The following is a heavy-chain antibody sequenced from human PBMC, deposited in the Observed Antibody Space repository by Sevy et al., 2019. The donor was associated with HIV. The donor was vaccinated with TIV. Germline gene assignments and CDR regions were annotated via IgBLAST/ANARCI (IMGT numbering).Heavy chain of an antibody. CDR2: ISRSSSYI. CDR3: ARVVTTATGRGMDV. D-gene: IGHD4-17*01. Sequence: GGSLRLSCAASGFTFSSYSMNWVRQAPGKGLEWVSSISRSSSYIYYEDSVKGRFTISRDNAKNSLYLQMNSLRAEDTAVYYGARVVTTATGRGMDVWGQGTTVTVSS. CDR1: GFTFSSYS. J-gene: IGHJ6*02. V-gene: IGHV3-21*01.